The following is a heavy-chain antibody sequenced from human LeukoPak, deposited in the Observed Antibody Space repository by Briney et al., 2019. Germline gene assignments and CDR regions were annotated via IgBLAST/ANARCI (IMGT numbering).Heavy chain of an antibody. CDR2: ISGGGGST. D-gene: IGHD2-15*01. Sequence: PGGSLRLSCAASGFTFSSYAMSWVRQAPGKGLEWVSAISGGGGSTYYADSVKGRFTISRDNSKNTLYLQMNSLRAEDTAVYYCAKLGIVVVVAATTWFDPWGQGTLVTVSS. V-gene: IGHV3-23*01. CDR3: AKLGIVVVVAATTWFDP. J-gene: IGHJ5*02. CDR1: GFTFSSYA.